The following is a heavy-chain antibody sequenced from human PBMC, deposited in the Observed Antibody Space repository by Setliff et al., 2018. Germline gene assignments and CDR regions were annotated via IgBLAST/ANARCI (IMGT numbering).Heavy chain of an antibody. Sequence: PSETLSLTCTVSGGSISDYYWSWIRQAPGKGLEWIGEINHSGSTNYNPSLKSRVTISVDTSKNQFSLKLSSVTAADTALYYCTVYNTGSSKDHYWGQGTPVT. CDR1: GGSISDYY. D-gene: IGHD2-8*02. V-gene: IGHV4-34*01. CDR3: TVYNTGSSKDHY. J-gene: IGHJ4*02. CDR2: INHSGST.